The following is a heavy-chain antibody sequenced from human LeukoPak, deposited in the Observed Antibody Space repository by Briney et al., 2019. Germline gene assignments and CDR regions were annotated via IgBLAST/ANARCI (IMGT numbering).Heavy chain of an antibody. D-gene: IGHD4-17*01. V-gene: IGHV4-39*07. CDR3: ARIMTTVNY. J-gene: IGHJ4*02. CDR1: GGSISSSSYY. CDR2: IYYSGST. Sequence: SETLSLTCTVSGGSISSSSYYWGWIRQPPGKGLEWIGSIYYSGSTYYNPSLKSRVTISVDTSKNQFSLKLSSVTAADTAVYYCARIMTTVNYWGQGTLVTVSS.